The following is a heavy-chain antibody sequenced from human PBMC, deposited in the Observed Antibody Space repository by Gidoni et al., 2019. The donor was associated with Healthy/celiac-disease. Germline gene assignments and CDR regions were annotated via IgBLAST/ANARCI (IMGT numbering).Heavy chain of an antibody. J-gene: IGHJ4*02. CDR2: LSGSGGST. D-gene: IGHD3-10*01. V-gene: IGHV3-23*01. CDR3: AKGSSMVRGVIPFDY. CDR1: GFTFSSYA. Sequence: EVQLLESGGGLVQPGGSLRLSCAASGFTFSSYAMSWVRQAPGKGLEWVSALSGSGGSTYYADSVKGRFTISRDNSKNTLYLQMNSLRAEDTAVYYCAKGSSMVRGVIPFDYWGQGTLVTVSS.